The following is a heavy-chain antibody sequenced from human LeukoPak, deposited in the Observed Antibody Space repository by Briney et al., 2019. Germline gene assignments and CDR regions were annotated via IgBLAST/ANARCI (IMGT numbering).Heavy chain of an antibody. V-gene: IGHV4-31*03. D-gene: IGHD1-26*01. CDR2: IYYSGST. CDR3: ARDIGGNNWFDP. J-gene: IGHJ5*02. Sequence: PSQTLSLTCTVSGGSISSGDYYWSWIRQHPGKGLEWIGYIYYSGSTYYNPSLKSRVTISVDTSKNQFSLKLSSVTAADTAVYYCARDIGGNNWFDPWGQGTLVTVSS. CDR1: GGSISSGDYY.